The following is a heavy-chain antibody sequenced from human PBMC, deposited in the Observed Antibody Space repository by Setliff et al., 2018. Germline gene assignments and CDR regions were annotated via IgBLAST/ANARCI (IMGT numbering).Heavy chain of an antibody. J-gene: IGHJ3*02. CDR1: GGSLSSYF. CDR3: ARHDGRGGGLLWFGELLSDHDAFDI. Sequence: SETMSLTCTVSGGSLSSYFWSWVRQPAGKGLEWIGHIYIGGSANYNPSLKSRVTMSIDTSKNQFSLKLNSVTAADTAVYYCARHDGRGGGLLWFGELLSDHDAFDIWGQGTMVTVSS. D-gene: IGHD3-10*01. V-gene: IGHV4-4*07. CDR2: IYIGGSA.